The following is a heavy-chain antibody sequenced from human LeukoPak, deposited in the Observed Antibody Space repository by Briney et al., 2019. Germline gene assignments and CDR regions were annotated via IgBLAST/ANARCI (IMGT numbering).Heavy chain of an antibody. CDR2: RGAEGSIK. J-gene: IGHJ4*02. CDR1: GLSFSDYG. D-gene: IGHD6-13*01. V-gene: IGHV3-33*01. CDR3: ASAAGAYDN. Sequence: GGSLRLSCAASGLSFSDYGMHWVRQAPGKGMTWVVVRGAEGSIKYYADSVKGRFTVSRDNSRETLDLQINSLRAEDTAVYYCASAAGAYDNWGQGTLVTVSS.